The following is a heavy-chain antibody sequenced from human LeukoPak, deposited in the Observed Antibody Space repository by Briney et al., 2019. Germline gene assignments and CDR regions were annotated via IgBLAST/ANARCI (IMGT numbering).Heavy chain of an antibody. CDR1: GGSISSGDYY. V-gene: IGHV4-30-4*01. J-gene: IGHJ5*02. Sequence: PSETLSLTCTVSGGSISSGDYYWSWIRQPPGKGLEWIGYIYYSGSTYYNPSLKSRVTISVDTSKNQFSLKLSSVTAADTAVYYRARVSVYCSSTSCYTRGINNWFDPWGQGTLVTVSS. CDR3: ARVSVYCSSTSCYTRGINNWFDP. D-gene: IGHD2-2*02. CDR2: IYYSGST.